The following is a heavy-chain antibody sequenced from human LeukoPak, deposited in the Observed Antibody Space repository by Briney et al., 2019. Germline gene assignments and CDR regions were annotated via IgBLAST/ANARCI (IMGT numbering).Heavy chain of an antibody. CDR3: ATDAGHGFSF. D-gene: IGHD3/OR15-3a*01. Sequence: GGSLRLSCAASGFTFSNAWMHWVRQAPGKGLVWVSRIYSDGCDTTYADSVKGRFIISRDNAKNTLYLQMNSLRGDDTAVYYCATDAGHGFSFWGQGTMVTVSS. J-gene: IGHJ3*01. CDR2: IYSDGCDT. CDR1: GFTFSNAW. V-gene: IGHV3-74*03.